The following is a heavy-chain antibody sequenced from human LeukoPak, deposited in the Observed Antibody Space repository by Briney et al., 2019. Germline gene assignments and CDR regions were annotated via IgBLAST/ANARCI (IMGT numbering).Heavy chain of an antibody. CDR1: GFTFSSYS. CDR2: ISSSSSTI. V-gene: IGHV3-48*01. D-gene: IGHD3-3*01. J-gene: IGHJ4*02. CDR3: AREGASPDYDFWSGYTRNFDY. Sequence: PGGSLRLSCAASGFTFSSYSMNWVRQAPGKGLEWVSYISSSSSTIYYTDSVKGRFTISRDNAKNSLYLQMNSLRAEDTAVYYCAREGASPDYDFWSGYTRNFDYWGQGTLVTVSS.